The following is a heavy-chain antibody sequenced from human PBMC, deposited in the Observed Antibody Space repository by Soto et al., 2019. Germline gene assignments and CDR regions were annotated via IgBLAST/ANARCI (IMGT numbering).Heavy chain of an antibody. CDR3: AKDIRKYSSGWPRTHYYGMDV. CDR2: ISGSGGST. Sequence: PGGSLRLSCAASGFTFSSYAMSWVRQAPGKGLEWVSAISGSGGSTYYADSVKGRFTISRDNSKNTLYLQMNSLRAEDTAVYYCAKDIRKYSSGWPRTHYYGMDVWGKGTTVTVSS. CDR1: GFTFSSYA. V-gene: IGHV3-23*01. J-gene: IGHJ6*04. D-gene: IGHD6-19*01.